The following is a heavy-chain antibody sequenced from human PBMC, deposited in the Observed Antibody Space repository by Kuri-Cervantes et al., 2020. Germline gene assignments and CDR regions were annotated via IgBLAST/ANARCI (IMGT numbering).Heavy chain of an antibody. CDR3: ARIKILEWPYYYYYMDV. V-gene: IGHV1-8*01. J-gene: IGHJ6*03. Sequence: ASVKVSCKASGYTFTSYDINWVRQATGKGLEWMGWMNPNSGNTGYAQKFQGRVTMTRNTSISTAYMELSSLRSEDTAVYYCARIKILEWPYYYYYMDVWGKGTTVTVSS. CDR2: MNPNSGNT. CDR1: GYTFTSYD. D-gene: IGHD3-3*01.